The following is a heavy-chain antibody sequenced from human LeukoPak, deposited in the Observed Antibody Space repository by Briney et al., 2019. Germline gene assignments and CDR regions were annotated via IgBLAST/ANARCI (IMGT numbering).Heavy chain of an antibody. CDR1: GGSISRYY. V-gene: IGHV4-59*01. CDR3: ASVQYFESSGIIDY. CDR2: IYYSGST. J-gene: IGHJ4*02. Sequence: SETLSLTCTVSGGSISRYYWSWIRQPPGKGLEWIGYIYYSGSTNYNPSLKSRVTISVDTSKNQFSLMLSSVTAADTAVYYCASVQYFESSGIIDYWGQGTLVTVPS. D-gene: IGHD3-22*01.